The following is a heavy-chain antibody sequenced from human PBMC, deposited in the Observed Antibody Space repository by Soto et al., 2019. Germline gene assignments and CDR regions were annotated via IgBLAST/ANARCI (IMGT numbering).Heavy chain of an antibody. V-gene: IGHV3-66*01. Sequence: PGGSLRLSCAASGFTFSSYAMSWVRQAPGKGLEWVSVLYSGGITYYGDSVNGRFTISRDNSKNTLHLQMHSLRVEDTAVYYCARWVTGHGGLDYWGQGTLVTVSS. D-gene: IGHD2-21*02. CDR3: ARWVTGHGGLDY. CDR2: LYSGGIT. J-gene: IGHJ4*02. CDR1: GFTFSSYA.